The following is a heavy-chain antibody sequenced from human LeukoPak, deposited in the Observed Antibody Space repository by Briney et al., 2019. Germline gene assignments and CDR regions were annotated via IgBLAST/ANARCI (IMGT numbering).Heavy chain of an antibody. CDR2: IKQDGSEK. CDR1: GFTFSSYW. V-gene: IGHV3-7*01. J-gene: IGHJ6*03. D-gene: IGHD1-14*01. CDR3: ARWTGRNSYYYYYMGV. Sequence: LPGGSLRLSCAASGFTFSSYWMSWVRQAPGKGLEWVANIKQDGSEKYYVDSVKGRFTISRDNAKNSLYLHMNSLRAEYTAVYYCARWTGRNSYYYYYMGVWGKGTTVTVSS.